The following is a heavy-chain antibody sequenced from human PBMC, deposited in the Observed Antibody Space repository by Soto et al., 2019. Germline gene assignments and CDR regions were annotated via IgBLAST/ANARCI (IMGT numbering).Heavy chain of an antibody. Sequence: GGSLRLSCAASGFTFSSYAMSWVRQAPGKGLEWVSAISVSGGSTYYAESLKGRFTISRDNSKNTLYLQMNSLRAEATAVYYCAKESTLTSSWDYWGQGTLVTVSS. J-gene: IGHJ4*02. V-gene: IGHV3-23*01. CDR2: ISVSGGST. CDR3: AKESTLTSSWDY. CDR1: GFTFSSYA. D-gene: IGHD6-13*01.